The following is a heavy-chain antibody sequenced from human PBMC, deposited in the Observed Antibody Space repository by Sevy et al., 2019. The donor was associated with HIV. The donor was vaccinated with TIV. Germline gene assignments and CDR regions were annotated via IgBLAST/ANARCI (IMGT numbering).Heavy chain of an antibody. CDR3: VRDQGSGYDLGY. D-gene: IGHD5-12*01. J-gene: IGHJ4*02. CDR1: GGTFSSYA. Sequence: ASVKVSCKASGGTFSSYAISWVRQAPGQGLEWMGGIIPIFGTANYAQKFQGRVTITADESTSTAYMELSSLRSEDTAVYYCVRDQGSGYDLGYWGQGTLVTVSS. CDR2: IIPIFGTA. V-gene: IGHV1-69*13.